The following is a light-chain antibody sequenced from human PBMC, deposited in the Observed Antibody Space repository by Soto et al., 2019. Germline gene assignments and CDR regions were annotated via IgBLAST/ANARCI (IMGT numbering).Light chain of an antibody. V-gene: IGKV3-20*01. CDR1: ESVSDGS. CDR2: GAS. CDR3: QQYGSSPPR. J-gene: IGKJ1*01. Sequence: EIVLTQSPGTLSLSPGERAALSCRASESVSDGSLDWYQQKPGQAPRLLIYGASSRATGIPDRFSGSGSGTDVTLTISRLEPEDVAVYFCQQYGSSPPRFGQGTKVEIK.